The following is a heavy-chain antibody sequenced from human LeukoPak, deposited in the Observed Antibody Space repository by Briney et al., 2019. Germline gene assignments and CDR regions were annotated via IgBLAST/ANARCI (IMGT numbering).Heavy chain of an antibody. J-gene: IGHJ4*02. CDR1: GGSISSSSYY. CDR2: IYYSGST. D-gene: IGHD1-20*01. CDR3: ATRPVSYNWYFDY. Sequence: SETLSLTCTVSGGSISSSSYYWGWIRQPPGKGLEWIGSIYYSGSTYYNPSLKSRVTISVDRSKNQFSLKLSSVTAADTAVYYCATRPVSYNWYFDYWGQGTLVTVSS. V-gene: IGHV4-39*07.